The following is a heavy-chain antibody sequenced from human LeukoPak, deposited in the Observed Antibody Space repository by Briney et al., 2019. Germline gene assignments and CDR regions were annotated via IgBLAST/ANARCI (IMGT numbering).Heavy chain of an antibody. CDR2: ISSLSGTI. Sequence: PGGSLRLSCAASGFTFSSYSMNWVRQAPGEGLEWVSYISSLSGTIYYADSVKGRFTISRDNAKNSVYLQMDSLRAEDTAVYYCARDQGGSYEDFDYWGQGTLVTVSS. J-gene: IGHJ4*02. CDR3: ARDQGGSYEDFDY. D-gene: IGHD1-26*01. CDR1: GFTFSSYS. V-gene: IGHV3-48*01.